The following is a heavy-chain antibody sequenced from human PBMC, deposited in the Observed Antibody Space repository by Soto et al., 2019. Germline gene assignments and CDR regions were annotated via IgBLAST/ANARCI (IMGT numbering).Heavy chain of an antibody. CDR2: ISAYNGNT. J-gene: IGHJ6*02. D-gene: IGHD6-19*01. CDR3: ARVPIAVAGTLYYYYGLDF. CDR1: GYTFTSYG. Sequence: QVQLVQSGAEVKKPGASVKVSCKASGYTFTSYGISWVRQAPGQGLEWMGWISAYNGNTNYAQKLQGRVTMTTDTSTSPAYMELRSLRSDDTAVYSCARVPIAVAGTLYYYYGLDFGGQGTTVTVSS. V-gene: IGHV1-18*01.